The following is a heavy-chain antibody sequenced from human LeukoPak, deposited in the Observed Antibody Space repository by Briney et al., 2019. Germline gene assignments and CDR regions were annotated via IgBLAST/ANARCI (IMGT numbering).Heavy chain of an antibody. Sequence: PGGSLRLSCAASGFSFSTHWMNWFRQVPGKGLEWVANINQDGGTEYYVDSMKGRFTISRDNAKNLVYLQINSLRAEDTAVYFCARHTLWRFDYWGQGALVTVSS. J-gene: IGHJ4*02. CDR3: ARHTLWRFDY. V-gene: IGHV3-7*01. D-gene: IGHD1-1*01. CDR2: INQDGGTE. CDR1: GFSFSTHW.